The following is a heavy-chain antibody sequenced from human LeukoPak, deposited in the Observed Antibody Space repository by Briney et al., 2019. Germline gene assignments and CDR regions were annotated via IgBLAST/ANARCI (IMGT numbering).Heavy chain of an antibody. D-gene: IGHD5-12*01. V-gene: IGHV3-74*01. CDR1: GFTFTTHW. J-gene: IGHJ4*02. Sequence: GGPLRLSCGASGFTFTTHWIHCVRQAPGKGLGWVSRIKPDGSDTNYADSVKGRFTISRDNAKNTVYLQMNSVRAEDTAVYYCARGKYGGYFIDYWGQGTLVTVSS. CDR2: IKPDGSDT. CDR3: ARGKYGGYFIDY.